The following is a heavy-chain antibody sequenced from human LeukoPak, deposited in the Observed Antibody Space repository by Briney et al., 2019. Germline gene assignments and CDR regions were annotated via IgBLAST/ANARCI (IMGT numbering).Heavy chain of an antibody. CDR3: ARDRIAAAGLQYYYYGMDV. CDR1: GGSFSGYY. CDR2: INHSGST. Sequence: SETLSLTCAVYGGSFSGYYWSWIRQPPGKGLEWIGEINHSGSTNYNPSLKSRVTISVDTSKNQFSLKLSSVTAADTAVYYCARDRIAAAGLQYYYYGMDVWGQGTTVTVSS. D-gene: IGHD6-13*01. J-gene: IGHJ6*02. V-gene: IGHV4-34*01.